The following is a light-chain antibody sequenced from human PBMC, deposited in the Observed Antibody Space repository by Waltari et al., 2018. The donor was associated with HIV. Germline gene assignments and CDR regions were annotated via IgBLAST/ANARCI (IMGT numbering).Light chain of an antibody. Sequence: DSQMTQSPSSLSASVGDTVSITCRASQSISNWLAWYQHKPGKAPRLLIYKASSRRSGVPSRFTGSGSGTEFTLTITSLQPGDSATYYCQQYNTYPLTFGGGTRLEIK. CDR3: QQYNTYPLT. J-gene: IGKJ4*01. CDR2: KAS. CDR1: QSISNW. V-gene: IGKV1-5*03.